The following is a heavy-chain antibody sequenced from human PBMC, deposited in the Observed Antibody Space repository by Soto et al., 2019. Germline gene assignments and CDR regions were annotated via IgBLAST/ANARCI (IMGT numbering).Heavy chain of an antibody. CDR2: ISGSGDST. J-gene: IGHJ4*02. CDR1: GFTFSSYA. Sequence: EVQLLESGGGLVQPGGSLRLSCAASGFTFSSYAMNWVRQAPGKGLEWVSGISGSGDSTYYADSVKGRFTISRDNSKNTLYLQMTSLRAEDTAVYYCARRGSGSYYDYWGQGTLVTVSS. CDR3: ARRGSGSYYDY. D-gene: IGHD1-26*01. V-gene: IGHV3-23*01.